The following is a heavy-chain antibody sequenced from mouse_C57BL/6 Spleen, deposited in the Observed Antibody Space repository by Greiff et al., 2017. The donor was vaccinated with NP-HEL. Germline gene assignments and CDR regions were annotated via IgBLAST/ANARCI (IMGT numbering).Heavy chain of an antibody. Sequence: EVQLQQSGPELVKPGASVKISCKASGYTFTDYYMNWVKQSHGKSLEWIGDINPNNGGTSYNQKFKGKATLTVDKSSSTAYMELRSLTSEDSAVYYWARRQLGCGFAYLGQGTLVTVSA. V-gene: IGHV1-26*01. J-gene: IGHJ3*01. CDR1: GYTFTDYY. CDR2: INPNNGGT. D-gene: IGHD3-2*01. CDR3: ARRQLGCGFAY.